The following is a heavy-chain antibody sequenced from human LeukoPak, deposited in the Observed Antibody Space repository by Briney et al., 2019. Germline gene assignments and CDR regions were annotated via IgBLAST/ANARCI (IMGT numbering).Heavy chain of an antibody. CDR1: GGSFSGYY. CDR2: INHSGST. V-gene: IGHV4-34*01. Sequence: SETLSLTCAVYGGSFSGYYWSWIRQPPGKGLEWIGEINHSGSTNYNPSLKSRVTISVDTSKNQLSLKLSSVTAADTAVYYCARGLGITMVRGPELDYWGQGTLVTVSS. J-gene: IGHJ4*02. D-gene: IGHD3-10*01. CDR3: ARGLGITMVRGPELDY.